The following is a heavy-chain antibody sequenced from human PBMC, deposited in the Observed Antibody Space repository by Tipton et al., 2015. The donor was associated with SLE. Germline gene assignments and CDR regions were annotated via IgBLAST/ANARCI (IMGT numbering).Heavy chain of an antibody. CDR1: GGSFSGYY. CDR2: INHSGST. Sequence: TLSLTCAVYGGSFSGYYWSWIRQPPGKGLEWIGEINHSGSTNYNPSLKSRVTISVDTSKNQFSLKLSSVTAADTAVYYCAREGGYSSSSDAFEIWGQGPMVTVSS. V-gene: IGHV4-34*01. J-gene: IGHJ3*02. CDR3: AREGGYSSSSDAFEI. D-gene: IGHD6-6*01.